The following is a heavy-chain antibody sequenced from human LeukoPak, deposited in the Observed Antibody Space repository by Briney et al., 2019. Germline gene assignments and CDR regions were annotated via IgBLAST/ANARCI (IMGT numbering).Heavy chain of an antibody. D-gene: IGHD6-19*01. CDR1: GYTFTSYD. V-gene: IGHV1-8*01. J-gene: IGHJ5*02. Sequence: GASVKVSCKASGYTFTSYDINWVRQATGQGLEWMGWMNPNSGNTGYAQKFQGRVTMTRNTSISTAYMELSSLRSEDTAVYYCARGRRGQWLAFESWFDPWGQGTLVTVSS. CDR3: ARGRRGQWLAFESWFDP. CDR2: MNPNSGNT.